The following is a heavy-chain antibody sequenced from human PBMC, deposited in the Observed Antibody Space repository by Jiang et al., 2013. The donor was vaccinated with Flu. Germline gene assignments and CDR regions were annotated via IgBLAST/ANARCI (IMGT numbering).Heavy chain of an antibody. V-gene: IGHV3-43*01. CDR1: GFMFDDYT. CDR3: AKEHNTGWPNLAS. J-gene: IGHJ4*02. Sequence: VVQSGGSLRLSCAASGFMFDDYTMHWVRQSPGQGLEWIALIGKRGKTTYYADSVKGRFTISRDNSKNFLYLQMNGLNSEDTALYYCAKEHNTGWPNLASWGQGTLVTVSS. CDR2: IGKRGKTT. D-gene: IGHD6-19*01.